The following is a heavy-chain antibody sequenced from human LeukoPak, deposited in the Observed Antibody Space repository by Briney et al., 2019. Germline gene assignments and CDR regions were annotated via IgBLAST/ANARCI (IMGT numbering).Heavy chain of an antibody. Sequence: ASVKVSCKASGYTFTGYYMHWVRQAPGRGLEWMGWINPSSGGTNYAQKFQGRVTMTRGTSISTAYMELSRLRSDDTAVYYCGRKNDAFDIWGQGTMVTVSS. CDR1: GYTFTGYY. V-gene: IGHV1-2*02. CDR3: GRKNDAFDI. CDR2: INPSSGGT. J-gene: IGHJ3*02.